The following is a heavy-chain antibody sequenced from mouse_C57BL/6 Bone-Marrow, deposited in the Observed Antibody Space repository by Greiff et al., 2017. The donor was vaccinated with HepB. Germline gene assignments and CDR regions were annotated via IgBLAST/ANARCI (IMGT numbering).Heavy chain of an antibody. J-gene: IGHJ4*01. CDR1: GFTFSSYA. V-gene: IGHV5-4*03. Sequence: DVMLVESGGGLVKPGGSLKLSCAASGFTFSSYAMSWVRQTPEKRLEWVATISDGGSYTYYPDNVKGRFTISRDNAKNNLYLQMSHLKSEDTAMYYCARAPLRYYYAMDYWGQGTSVTVSS. CDR3: ARAPLRYYYAMDY. CDR2: ISDGGSYT. D-gene: IGHD1-1*01.